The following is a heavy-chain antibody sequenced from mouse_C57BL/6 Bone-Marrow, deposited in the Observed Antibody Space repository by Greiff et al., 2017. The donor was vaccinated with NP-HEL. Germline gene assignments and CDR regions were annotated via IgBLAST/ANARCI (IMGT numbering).Heavy chain of an antibody. D-gene: IGHD2-3*01. J-gene: IGHJ2*01. CDR2: IDPSDSYT. CDR1: GYTFTNYW. Sequence: QVQLQQPGAELVKPGTSVKLSCKASGYTFTNYWMHWVKQRPGQGLEWIGVIDPSDSYTNYTQKFKGKATLTVDTSSRTAYMQLSSLTAEDSAVYYCARDGYYYDLDYWGQGTTLTVSS. V-gene: IGHV1-59*01. CDR3: ARDGYYYDLDY.